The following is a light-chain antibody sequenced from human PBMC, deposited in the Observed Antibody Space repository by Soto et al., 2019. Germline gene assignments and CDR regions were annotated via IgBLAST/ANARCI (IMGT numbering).Light chain of an antibody. J-gene: IGKJ4*01. CDR3: QQSYSTPPALT. Sequence: DIQMTQSPSSLSASVGDRVTITCRASQSISSYLNWYQQKPGKAPKLLIYAASSLPSGVPSRFSGSGSGTDFTLTISSQQPEDFATYYCQQSYSTPPALTFGGGTKVEIK. V-gene: IGKV1-39*01. CDR1: QSISSY. CDR2: AAS.